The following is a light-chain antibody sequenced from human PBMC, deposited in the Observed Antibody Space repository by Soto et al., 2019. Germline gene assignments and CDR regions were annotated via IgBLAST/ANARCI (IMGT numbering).Light chain of an antibody. CDR1: QSVSNFY. Sequence: EVVLTQSPGTLSLSPGERATLSCRASQSVSNFYFCWYQQKPGQAPRLLMYGASNRATIIPERLSGSGAGTAFSLIISSLQPADFAVYYCQHYRSAPYTFGQGTKLEIK. J-gene: IGKJ2*01. CDR3: QHYRSAPYT. CDR2: GAS. V-gene: IGKV3-20*01.